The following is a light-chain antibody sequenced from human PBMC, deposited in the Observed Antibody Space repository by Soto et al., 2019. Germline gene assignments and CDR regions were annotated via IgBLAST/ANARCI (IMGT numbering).Light chain of an antibody. J-gene: IGLJ2*01. CDR2: VGTGGIVG. CDR3: GANHGSGSNFLVV. V-gene: IGLV9-49*01. CDR1: SGYSNYK. Sequence: QLVLTQSPSASASLGASVTLTCTLSSGYSNYKVDWYQQRPGKGPRFVMRVGTGGIVGSKGDGIPDRFSVLGSGLNRYLTIKNIQEEDESDYHCGANHGSGSNFLVVFGGGTQLTVL.